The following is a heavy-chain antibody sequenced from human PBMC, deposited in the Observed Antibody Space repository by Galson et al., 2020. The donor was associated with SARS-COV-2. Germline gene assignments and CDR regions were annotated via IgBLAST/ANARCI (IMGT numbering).Heavy chain of an antibody. Sequence: GGSLRLSCAASGFSFEDYAMHWVRQVAGKGLEWVAGINWNGANVAYAGSVKGRFTISRDNAKNSLYLQMNSLRFEDTAFYFCAKVGENQLWGPHYFDYWGQGALVTVSS. CDR2: INWNGANV. CDR3: AKVGENQLWGPHYFDY. CDR1: GFSFEDYA. D-gene: IGHD3-16*01. V-gene: IGHV3-9*01. J-gene: IGHJ4*02.